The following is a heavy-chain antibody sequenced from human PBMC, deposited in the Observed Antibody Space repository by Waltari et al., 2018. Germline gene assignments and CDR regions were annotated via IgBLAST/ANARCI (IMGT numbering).Heavy chain of an antibody. Sequence: QVQLQQWGAGLLKPSETLSLTCAVYGGSFSGYYWSWIRQPPGKGLEWIGEINHSGSTNYNPSIKSRVTISVDTSKNQFSLKLSSVTAADTAVYYCARRRGIFGVVIPPPNAFDIWGQGTMVTVSS. J-gene: IGHJ3*02. D-gene: IGHD3-3*01. CDR3: ARRRGIFGVVIPPPNAFDI. V-gene: IGHV4-34*01. CDR1: GGSFSGYY. CDR2: INHSGST.